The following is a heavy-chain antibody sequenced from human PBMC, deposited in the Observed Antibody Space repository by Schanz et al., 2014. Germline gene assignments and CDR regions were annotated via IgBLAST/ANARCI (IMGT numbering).Heavy chain of an antibody. D-gene: IGHD1-26*01. Sequence: VQLVESGGGLVQPGGSLRLSCAASGFTFSSSGMHWVRQAPAKGLEWVAVVGDTGTTKFYADSVKGRLTVSRDNSENTVYLEFHSLRSEDTALYYCAREAKWGQWYFDLWGRGSLVTVSS. CDR1: GFTFSSSG. CDR3: AREAKWGQWYFDL. J-gene: IGHJ2*01. V-gene: IGHV3-30*02. CDR2: VGDTGTTK.